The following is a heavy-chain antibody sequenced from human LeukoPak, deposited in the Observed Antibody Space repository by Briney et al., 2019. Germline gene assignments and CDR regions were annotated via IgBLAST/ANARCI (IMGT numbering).Heavy chain of an antibody. V-gene: IGHV4-34*01. J-gene: IGHJ4*02. CDR1: GGSFSGYY. CDR2: INHSGSI. CDR3: ARLVGSSWYREVLRGRDY. D-gene: IGHD6-13*01. Sequence: SETLTLTCAVCGGSFSGYYWSWIRQPPGKGLEWIGEINHSGSINYNPSLKSRVTISVDTSKNQFSLKLRSVTAADTAVYYCARLVGSSWYREVLRGRDYWGQGTLVTVSS.